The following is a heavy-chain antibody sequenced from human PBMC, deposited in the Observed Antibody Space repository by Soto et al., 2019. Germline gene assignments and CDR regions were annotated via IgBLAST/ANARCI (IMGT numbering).Heavy chain of an antibody. D-gene: IGHD6-13*01. CDR1: GGSFSGYY. Sequence: SETLSLTCAVYGGSFSGYYWSWIRQPQGKGQEWIGEINHSGSTNYNPSLKSRVTISVDTSKNQFSLKLCFVTAADTAVYYCARGIAADFWGQGTLVTVSS. CDR2: INHSGST. CDR3: ARGIAADF. V-gene: IGHV4-34*01. J-gene: IGHJ4*02.